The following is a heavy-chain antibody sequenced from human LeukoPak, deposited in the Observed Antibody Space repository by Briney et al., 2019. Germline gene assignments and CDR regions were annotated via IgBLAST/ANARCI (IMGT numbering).Heavy chain of an antibody. Sequence: SETLSFTCTVSGGSISRGGYYWSWIRQHPGKGLEWIGYIYYSGSTYYNPSLKSRVTISVDTSKNQFSLKLNSVTAADTAVYYCASFPGSGSYRLNYFDYWGQGTLVTVSS. V-gene: IGHV4-31*03. CDR1: GGSISRGGYY. D-gene: IGHD3-10*01. CDR3: ASFPGSGSYRLNYFDY. J-gene: IGHJ4*02. CDR2: IYYSGST.